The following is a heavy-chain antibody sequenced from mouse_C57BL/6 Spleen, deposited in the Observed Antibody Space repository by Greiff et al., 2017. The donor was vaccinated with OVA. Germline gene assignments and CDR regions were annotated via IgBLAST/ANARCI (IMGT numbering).Heavy chain of an antibody. J-gene: IGHJ2*01. CDR3: ARARDY. Sequence: VQLQQSGPELVKPGASVKISCKASGYSFTGYYMNWVKQSPEKSLEWIGEINPSTGGTTYNQKFKAKATLTVDKSSSTAYMQLKSLTSEDSAVYYCARARDYWCQGTTLTVSS. V-gene: IGHV1-42*01. CDR2: INPSTGGT. CDR1: GYSFTGYY.